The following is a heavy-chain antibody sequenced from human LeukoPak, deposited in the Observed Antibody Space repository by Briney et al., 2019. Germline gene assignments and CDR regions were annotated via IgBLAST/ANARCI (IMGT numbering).Heavy chain of an antibody. CDR3: AKGGYCSGSSCYSDWFDP. V-gene: IGHV3-23*01. D-gene: IGHD2-15*01. J-gene: IGHJ5*02. Sequence: PGGSLRLSCAASVFAFSSYAMSWVRQAPGEGLEWVSSMSGSGHSTYYADSVKGRFTISRDNSKNTLYLQMNSLRAEDTAVYYCAKGGYCSGSSCYSDWFDPWGQGTLVTVSS. CDR2: MSGSGHST. CDR1: VFAFSSYA.